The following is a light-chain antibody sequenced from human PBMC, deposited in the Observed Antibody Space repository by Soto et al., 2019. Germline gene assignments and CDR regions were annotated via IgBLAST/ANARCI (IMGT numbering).Light chain of an antibody. CDR3: QQANSFPPLT. CDR1: QDISSW. CDR2: AAS. J-gene: IGKJ4*01. V-gene: IGKV1-12*01. Sequence: DIQMTQSPSSVSASVGDRVTITCRASQDISSWLAWYQQKPGKAPKLLIYAASSLKGGVPSRFSGSGSGTDFTLTINSLQPEDFATYFCQQANSFPPLTFGGGTKVEIK.